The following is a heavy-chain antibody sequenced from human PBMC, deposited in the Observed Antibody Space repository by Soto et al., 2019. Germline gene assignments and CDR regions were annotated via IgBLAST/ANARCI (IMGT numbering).Heavy chain of an antibody. CDR2: IYTSGST. V-gene: IGHV4-4*07. CDR1: GGSISSYY. CDR3: ARACSSNSCYDVFDY. D-gene: IGHD2-2*01. Sequence: KPSETLSLTCTVSGGSISSYYRSWIRQPAGRGLEWIGRIYTSGSTNYNPSLKSRVTMSVDTSKNQFSLKLSSVTAADTAVYYCARACSSNSCYDVFDYWGQRTLVTVSS. J-gene: IGHJ4*02.